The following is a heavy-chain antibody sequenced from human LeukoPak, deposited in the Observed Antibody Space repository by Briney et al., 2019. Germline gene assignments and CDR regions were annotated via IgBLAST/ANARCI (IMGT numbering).Heavy chain of an antibody. Sequence: ASAKVSCKASGYTFTSYYMHCVRQAPGQGLEWMGIINPSGGSTSYAQKFQGRVTMTRDTSTSTVYMELSSLRSEDTAVYYCAIEGWNTYYDFWSGPPLSYWGQGTLVTVSS. CDR1: GYTFTSYY. CDR2: INPSGGST. J-gene: IGHJ4*02. V-gene: IGHV1-46*01. D-gene: IGHD3-3*01. CDR3: AIEGWNTYYDFWSGPPLSY.